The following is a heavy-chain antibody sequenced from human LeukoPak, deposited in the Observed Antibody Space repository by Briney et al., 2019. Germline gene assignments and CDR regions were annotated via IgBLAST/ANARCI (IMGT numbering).Heavy chain of an antibody. CDR2: IYHTGNT. Sequence: SETVSLTCAVSGGSIRSSNWWSWVRQPPGKGLEWIGEIYHTGNTNYNPSLKSRVTISVDKSKNQFSLKLSSVTAADTAVYYCATETYYDSSGPHFDYWGQGTLVAVSS. J-gene: IGHJ4*02. CDR1: GGSIRSSNW. V-gene: IGHV4-4*02. CDR3: ATETYYDSSGPHFDY. D-gene: IGHD3-22*01.